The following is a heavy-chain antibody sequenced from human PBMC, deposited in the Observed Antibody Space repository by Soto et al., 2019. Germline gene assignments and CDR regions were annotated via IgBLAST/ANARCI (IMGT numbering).Heavy chain of an antibody. CDR1: GFIFSSYA. CDR3: AKVGRRAYENS. CDR2: ISYSGGST. D-gene: IGHD3-16*01. Sequence: EVQLLESGGGLVQPGGSLRLSCAASGFIFSSYAMSWVRQAPGKGLEWVSSISYSGGSTYDADSVKGRFTISRDNSKTTLYLQMNSLSAEDTAVYYCAKVGRRAYENSWGQGTLVTVSS. J-gene: IGHJ4*02. V-gene: IGHV3-23*01.